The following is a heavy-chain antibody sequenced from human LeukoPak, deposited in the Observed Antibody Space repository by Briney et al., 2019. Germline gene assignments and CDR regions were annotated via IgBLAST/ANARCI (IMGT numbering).Heavy chain of an antibody. V-gene: IGHV3-21*01. D-gene: IGHD3-9*01. CDR3: ARDWHDILTGYRFDY. CDR1: GFTFSSYS. Sequence: GGSLRLSCAASGFTFSSYSMTWVRQAPGKGLEWVSSISSSSSYIYYADSVKGRFTISRDNAKNSLYLQMNSLRAEDTAVYYCARDWHDILTGYRFDYWGQGTLVTVSS. J-gene: IGHJ4*02. CDR2: ISSSSSYI.